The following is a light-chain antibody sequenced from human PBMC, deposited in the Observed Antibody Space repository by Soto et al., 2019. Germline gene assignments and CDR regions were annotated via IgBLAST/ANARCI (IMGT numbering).Light chain of an antibody. CDR1: QSISSSY. CDR3: QQYASSPYT. J-gene: IGKJ2*01. V-gene: IGKV3-20*01. Sequence: EIVLTQSPGTLSLSPGERATLSCRASQSISSSYLAWYQQKPGQAPRPLIYGASRRATGIPDRFSGRESGTDFTLTITTLEPEDSAVYFCQQYASSPYTFGQGTKVEIK. CDR2: GAS.